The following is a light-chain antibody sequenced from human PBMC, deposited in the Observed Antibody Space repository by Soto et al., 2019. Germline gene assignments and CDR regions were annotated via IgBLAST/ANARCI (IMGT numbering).Light chain of an antibody. CDR2: GAS. Sequence: EIVLTQSPATLSVSPGERAPLSCRASQSVSSNLAWYQQKPGQAPRLLIYGASTRATGIPARFSGSGSGTEFTLTISSLQSEDFAVYYCQQYNNWPRTFGQGTKVDIK. CDR1: QSVSSN. V-gene: IGKV3-15*01. J-gene: IGKJ1*01. CDR3: QQYNNWPRT.